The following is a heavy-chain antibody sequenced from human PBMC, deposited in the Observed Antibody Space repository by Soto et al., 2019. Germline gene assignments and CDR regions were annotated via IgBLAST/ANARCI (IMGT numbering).Heavy chain of an antibody. V-gene: IGHV1-2*02. J-gene: IGHJ4*01. CDR2: MNPISVGT. D-gene: IGHD1-1*01. CDR1: GYSVTVHY. CDR3: ARPWNIAPLIDH. Sequence: AYFKGSCKASGYSVTVHYIHFVRQAPGQGLEWMGWMNPISVGTDYAQKFQGRVTMTSDTSISTAYMELSRLTSDDTAVYYCARPWNIAPLIDHWGRGTLVTVSS.